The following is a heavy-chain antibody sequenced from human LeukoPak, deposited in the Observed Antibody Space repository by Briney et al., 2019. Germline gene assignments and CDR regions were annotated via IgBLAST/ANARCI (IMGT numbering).Heavy chain of an antibody. D-gene: IGHD1-26*01. CDR3: ARSRGGSYYVRYFDY. V-gene: IGHV4-59*01. CDR1: GGSISSYY. J-gene: IGHJ4*02. Sequence: SETLSLTCTVSGGSISSYYWSWIRQPPGKGLEWIGYIYYSGSTNYNPSLKSRVTISVDTSKNQFSLKLSSVTAADTAVYYCARSRGGSYYVRYFDYWGQGTLITVSS. CDR2: IYYSGST.